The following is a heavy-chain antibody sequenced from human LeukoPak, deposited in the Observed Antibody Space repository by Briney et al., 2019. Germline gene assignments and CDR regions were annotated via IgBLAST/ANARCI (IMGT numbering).Heavy chain of an antibody. CDR3: ARDRKGWIQLDY. D-gene: IGHD5-18*01. Sequence: SQTLSLTCTVSGGSISSGGYYWSWIRQHPGKGLEWIGYIFDGGNTYYNPSLKSRVTISVDTSKNQLSLNLTSVTAADTAVFYCARDRKGWIQLDYWGQGTLVTVSS. CDR2: IFDGGNT. V-gene: IGHV4-31*03. CDR1: GGSISSGGYY. J-gene: IGHJ4*02.